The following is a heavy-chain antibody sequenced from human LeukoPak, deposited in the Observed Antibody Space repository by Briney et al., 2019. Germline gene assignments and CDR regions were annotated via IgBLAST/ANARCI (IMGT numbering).Heavy chain of an antibody. CDR2: INPSGGST. D-gene: IGHD3-22*01. CDR3: ARARDYYDSSGYPYYFDY. Sequence: ASVKVSCKASGYTFTSYYMHWVRQAPGQGLEWMGIINPSGGSTSYTQKFQGRVTMTRDMSTNTVYMELSSLRSEDTAVYYCARARDYYDSSGYPYYFDYWGQGTLVTVSS. J-gene: IGHJ4*02. V-gene: IGHV1-46*01. CDR1: GYTFTSYY.